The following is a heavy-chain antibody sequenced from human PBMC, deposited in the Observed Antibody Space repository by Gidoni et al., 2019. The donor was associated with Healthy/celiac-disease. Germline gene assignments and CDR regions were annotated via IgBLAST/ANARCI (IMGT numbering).Heavy chain of an antibody. CDR3: ARWSITMIPGDY. CDR2: INAGNGNT. V-gene: IGHV1-3*01. J-gene: IGHJ4*02. D-gene: IGHD3-22*01. Sequence: MGWINAGNGNTKYSQKFQGRVTITRDTSASTAYMELSSLRSEDTAVYYCARWSITMIPGDYWGQGTLVTVSS.